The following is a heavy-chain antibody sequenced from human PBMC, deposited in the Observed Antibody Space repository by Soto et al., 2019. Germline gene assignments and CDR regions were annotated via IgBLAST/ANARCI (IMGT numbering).Heavy chain of an antibody. V-gene: IGHV3-30-3*01. J-gene: IGHJ3*02. CDR3: ARANGFGAFDI. CDR2: ISYDGNNK. Sequence: ESVGGVVQPGRSLRLSCAASGFTFSSYAMHWVRQAPGKGLEWVSVISYDGNNKKYADSVKGRFTITRDNSKNTLYLQMNSLRPEDAAVYYCARANGFGAFDIWGQGTMVTVSS. CDR1: GFTFSSYA. D-gene: IGHD3-10*01.